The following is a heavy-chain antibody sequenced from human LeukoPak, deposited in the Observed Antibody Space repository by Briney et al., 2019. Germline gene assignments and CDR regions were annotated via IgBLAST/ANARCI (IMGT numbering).Heavy chain of an antibody. Sequence: GGSLRLSCAASGFTFSSYGMQWVRQAPGKGLEWVAFIRYDGSNKYYADSVKGRFTISRDNSKNKLYLQMNSLRAEHTAVYYCAKDNAYWDRETDAFDIWGQGTMVTVSS. CDR2: IRYDGSNK. V-gene: IGHV3-30*02. CDR3: AKDNAYWDRETDAFDI. D-gene: IGHD2-21*01. J-gene: IGHJ3*02. CDR1: GFTFSSYG.